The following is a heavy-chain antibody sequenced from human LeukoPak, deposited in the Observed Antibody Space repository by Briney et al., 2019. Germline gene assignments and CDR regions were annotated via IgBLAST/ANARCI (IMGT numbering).Heavy chain of an antibody. Sequence: GGSLRLSCAASGFTFSTYSMNWVRQAPGKGLEWVSSIISSSSYIYYADSVKGRFTISRDNAKNSLYLQMNSLRAEDTAVYYCARDQYGSGSYSRLDYWGQGTLVTVSS. CDR3: ARDQYGSGSYSRLDY. V-gene: IGHV3-21*01. J-gene: IGHJ4*02. D-gene: IGHD3-10*01. CDR1: GFTFSTYS. CDR2: IISSSSYI.